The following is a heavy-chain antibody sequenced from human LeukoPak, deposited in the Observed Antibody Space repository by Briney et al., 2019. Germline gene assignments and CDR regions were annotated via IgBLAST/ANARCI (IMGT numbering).Heavy chain of an antibody. V-gene: IGHV1-8*01. CDR2: MNPNSGNT. D-gene: IGHD6-6*01. Sequence: VASVKVSCKASGYTFTSYDINWVRQATGQGLEWMGWMNPNSGNTGYAQKFQGRVTITADESTSTAYMELSSLRSEDTAVYYCAVSKEYSSSSRDYYYYYMDVWGKGTTVTVSS. CDR1: GYTFTSYD. CDR3: AVSKEYSSSSRDYYYYYMDV. J-gene: IGHJ6*03.